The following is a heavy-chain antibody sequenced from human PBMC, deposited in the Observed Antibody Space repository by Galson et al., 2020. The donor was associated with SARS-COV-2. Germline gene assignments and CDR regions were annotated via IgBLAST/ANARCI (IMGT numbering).Heavy chain of an antibody. CDR3: ARALGATPVEYWYFDV. Sequence: GGSLTLSFAASGFTFSDYTINWVRQPPGTGLEWVSAISISDSYKTYANSASSRLTISRDNASNTSYLQVNSLRAEDTAVYYCARALGATPVEYWYFDVWGRGTLCTVAS. CDR2: ISISDSYK. D-gene: IGHD3-16*01. CDR1: GFTFSDYT. J-gene: IGHJ2*01. V-gene: IGHV3-21*01.